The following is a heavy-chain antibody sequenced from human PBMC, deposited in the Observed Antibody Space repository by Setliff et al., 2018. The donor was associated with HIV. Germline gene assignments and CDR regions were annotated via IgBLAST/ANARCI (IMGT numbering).Heavy chain of an antibody. Sequence: ASVKVSCKIAGYTCTDFWIPWVSQAPGQGLESMGWIDPDKGDTGYAHNFQGRVIMTRDTSPSTVYMELHWLTSDDTAVYYCERVAHRLSGGIDYRGQGTQVTVSS. CDR2: IDPDKGDT. J-gene: IGHJ4*02. CDR1: GYTCTDFW. CDR3: ERVAHRLSGGIDY. V-gene: IGHV1-2*02. D-gene: IGHD2-15*01.